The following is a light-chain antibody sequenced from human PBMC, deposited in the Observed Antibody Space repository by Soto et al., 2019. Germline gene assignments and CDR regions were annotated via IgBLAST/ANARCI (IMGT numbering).Light chain of an antibody. Sequence: EIVLTQSPGTLSLSPGERATLSCRASQSVSSSFLAWYQQKPGEAPRLLIYGASFRATGIPDRFSGSGSGTDFTLTISSREPEDFAVYYCQQYGTSPLTFGGGTKVAIK. CDR2: GAS. V-gene: IGKV3-20*01. CDR3: QQYGTSPLT. CDR1: QSVSSSF. J-gene: IGKJ4*01.